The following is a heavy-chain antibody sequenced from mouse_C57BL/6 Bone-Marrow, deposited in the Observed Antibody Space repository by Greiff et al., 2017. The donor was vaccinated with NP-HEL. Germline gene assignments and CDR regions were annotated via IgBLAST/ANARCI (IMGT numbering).Heavy chain of an antibody. CDR2: IWSGGST. CDR3: AFYDYDGFAY. D-gene: IGHD2-4*01. V-gene: IGHV2-2*01. CDR1: GFSLTSYG. J-gene: IGHJ3*01. Sequence: VMLVESGPGLVQPSQSLSITCTVSGFSLTSYGVHWVRQSPGKGLEWLGVIWSGGSTDYNAAFISRLSISKDNSKSQVFFKMNSLQADDTAIYYCAFYDYDGFAYWGQGTLVTVSA.